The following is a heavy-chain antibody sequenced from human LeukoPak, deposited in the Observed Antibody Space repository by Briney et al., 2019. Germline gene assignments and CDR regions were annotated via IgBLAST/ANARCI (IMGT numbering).Heavy chain of an antibody. CDR1: GFTFSSYG. D-gene: IGHD6-13*01. V-gene: IGHV3-30*18. J-gene: IGHJ4*02. CDR2: ISYDGSNK. Sequence: GRSLRLSCAASGFTFSSYGMHWVRQAPGKGLEWVAVISYDGSNKYYADSVKGRFTISRDNSKDTLYLQMNSLRDEDTAVYYCAKDLLAAAVDYWGQGTLVTVSS. CDR3: AKDLLAAAVDY.